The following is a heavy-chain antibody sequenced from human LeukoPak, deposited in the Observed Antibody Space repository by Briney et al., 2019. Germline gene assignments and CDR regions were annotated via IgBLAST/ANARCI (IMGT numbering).Heavy chain of an antibody. J-gene: IGHJ5*02. V-gene: IGHV4-59*01. CDR1: GGSTSSYY. Sequence: PSETLSLTCTVSGGSTSSYYWSWIRQPPGKGLEWIGYIYYSGGTNYNPSLKSRVTISVDTSKNQFSPKLSSVTAADTAVYYCARDVGIVGASSWFDPWGQGTLVTVSS. D-gene: IGHD1-26*01. CDR2: IYYSGGT. CDR3: ARDVGIVGASSWFDP.